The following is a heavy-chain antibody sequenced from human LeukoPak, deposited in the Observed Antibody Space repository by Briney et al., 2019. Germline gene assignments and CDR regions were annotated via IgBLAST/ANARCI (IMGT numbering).Heavy chain of an antibody. Sequence: GGSLRLSCAASGLTFRSYDMHWVRQAPGKGLEWVAVVWYDESNKYYVDSVKGRFTISRDNSKNTLYLQMNSLRVEDTALYHCAREDSSGAFDIWGQGTMVTVSS. CDR2: VWYDESNK. CDR1: GLTFRSYD. D-gene: IGHD3-22*01. J-gene: IGHJ3*02. CDR3: AREDSSGAFDI. V-gene: IGHV3-33*01.